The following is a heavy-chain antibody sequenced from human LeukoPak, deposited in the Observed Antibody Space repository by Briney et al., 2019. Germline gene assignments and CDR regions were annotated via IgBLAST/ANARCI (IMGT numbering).Heavy chain of an antibody. CDR3: ARGPDTIFGVVIGFDY. Sequence: SVKVSCKASGGTFSSYAISWVRQAPGQGLEWMGGIIPILGIANYAQKFQGRVTITADKSTSTAYMELSSLRSEDTAVYYCARGPDTIFGVVIGFDYWGQGTLVTVSS. CDR1: GGTFSSYA. CDR2: IIPILGIA. J-gene: IGHJ4*02. V-gene: IGHV1-69*04. D-gene: IGHD3-3*01.